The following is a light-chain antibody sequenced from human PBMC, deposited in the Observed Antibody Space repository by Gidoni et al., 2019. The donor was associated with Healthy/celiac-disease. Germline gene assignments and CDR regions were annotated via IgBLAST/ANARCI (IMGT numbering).Light chain of an antibody. Sequence: SYVLTQPPSLPVSPVQTARITCVGNNIGSKSEHWYHHKPGQAPVLVVYDGSDRPSEIPERFSGANSGNTAPLTISRVEAGDEADYYCQVWDSSSDHVVFGGGTKLTVL. CDR2: DGS. CDR1: NIGSKS. J-gene: IGLJ2*01. V-gene: IGLV3-21*02. CDR3: QVWDSSSDHVV.